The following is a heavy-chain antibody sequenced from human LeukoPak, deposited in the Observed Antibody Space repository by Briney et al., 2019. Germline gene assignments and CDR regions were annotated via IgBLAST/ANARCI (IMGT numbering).Heavy chain of an antibody. Sequence: GGPLRLSCAASGFTFSNYAMNWVRQAPGKGLEWVSAIRGSGGSTYYADSVKGRFTISRDNSKNTLYLQMNSLRAEDTAIYYCAKPVGSSGWYGDFDCWGQGTLVTVSS. D-gene: IGHD6-19*01. CDR2: IRGSGGST. J-gene: IGHJ4*02. CDR1: GFTFSNYA. CDR3: AKPVGSSGWYGDFDC. V-gene: IGHV3-23*01.